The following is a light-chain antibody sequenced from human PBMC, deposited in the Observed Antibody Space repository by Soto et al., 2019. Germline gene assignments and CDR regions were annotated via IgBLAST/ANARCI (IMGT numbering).Light chain of an antibody. J-gene: IGKJ1*01. CDR2: GAS. CDR1: QSVTNSY. V-gene: IGKV3-20*01. CDR3: QQYGSSRT. Sequence: EIVLTQSPGTLSLSPGERATLSCRASQSVTNSYLAWYQQKPGQAPRLLIYGASSRATGIPDRFSGSGSGTDFTLTISRLEPEDCAVYYCQQYGSSRTFGQGTKVEI.